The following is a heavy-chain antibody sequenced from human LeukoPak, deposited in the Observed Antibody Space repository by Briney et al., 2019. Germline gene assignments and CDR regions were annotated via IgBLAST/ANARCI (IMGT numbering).Heavy chain of an antibody. CDR3: ARGGKRWLQFGLDY. V-gene: IGHV1-69*05. CDR2: IIPIFAPA. Sequence: SVKVSCKASRRTFSSYAISWVRQAPGHGLEWIGRIIPIFAPAIYAHKIQDTLTITTHESTSPTYTELSSQISEATAVSYCARGGKRWLQFGLDYWGQGTLVTVSS. CDR1: RRTFSSYA. J-gene: IGHJ4*02. D-gene: IGHD5-24*01.